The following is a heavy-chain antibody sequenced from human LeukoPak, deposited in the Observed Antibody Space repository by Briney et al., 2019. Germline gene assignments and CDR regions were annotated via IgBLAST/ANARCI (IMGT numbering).Heavy chain of an antibody. Sequence: PSGTLSLTCAVSGGSISRSNWWSWVRQPPGKGLEWIGEIYHSGSTNYNPSLKSRVNISVDKSKNQFSLKLSSVTAADTAVYYCARALTTVTQYYFDYWGQGTLVTVSS. V-gene: IGHV4-4*02. CDR3: ARALTTVTQYYFDY. CDR1: GGSISRSNW. J-gene: IGHJ4*02. CDR2: IYHSGST. D-gene: IGHD4-17*01.